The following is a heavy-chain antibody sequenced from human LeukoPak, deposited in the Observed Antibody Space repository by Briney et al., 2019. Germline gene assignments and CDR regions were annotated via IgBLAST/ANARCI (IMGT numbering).Heavy chain of an antibody. D-gene: IGHD3-22*01. CDR1: GFTVSSNY. CDR3: ARDRSGYYDH. Sequence: GGSLRLSCAASGFTVSSNYMSWVRQAPGKGLEWVSVIYSGGSTYSADSVKGRFTISRDNFKNTLYLQMNSLRAEDTAVYYCARDRSGYYDHWGQGTLVTVSS. CDR2: IYSGGST. V-gene: IGHV3-53*01. J-gene: IGHJ4*02.